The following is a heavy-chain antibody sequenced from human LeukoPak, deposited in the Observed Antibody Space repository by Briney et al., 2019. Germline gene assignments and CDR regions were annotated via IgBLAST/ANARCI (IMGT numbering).Heavy chain of an antibody. CDR3: ARVGNCSSTSCYRDWFDP. CDR1: GVSISSHY. J-gene: IGHJ5*02. CDR2: IYHSGST. V-gene: IGHV4-59*11. D-gene: IGHD2-2*02. Sequence: SETLSLTCTVSGVSISSHYWSWIRQPPGKGLEWIGYIYHSGSTNYNPSLKSRVTISVDTSKNQFSLELSSVTAADTAVYYCARVGNCSSTSCYRDWFDPWGQGTLVTVSP.